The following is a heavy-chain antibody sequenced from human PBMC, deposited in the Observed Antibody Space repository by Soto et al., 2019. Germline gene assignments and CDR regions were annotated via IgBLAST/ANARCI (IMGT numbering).Heavy chain of an antibody. CDR1: AYTLTGYY. Sequence: ASVKVSCKASAYTLTGYYIHWVRQAPGQGLEWMGWINTNSDGTSAAQNFQGRVTMTRDTSISTAYMELSRLTSDVTAVYCCARTQTYDCWGQGTLVTVSS. J-gene: IGHJ4*02. CDR2: INTNSDGT. V-gene: IGHV1-2*02. CDR3: ARTQTYDC.